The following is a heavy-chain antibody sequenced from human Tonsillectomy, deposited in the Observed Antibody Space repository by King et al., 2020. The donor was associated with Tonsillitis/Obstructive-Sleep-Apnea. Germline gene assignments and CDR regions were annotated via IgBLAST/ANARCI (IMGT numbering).Heavy chain of an antibody. Sequence: VQLVESGGGLVQPGGSLRLSCAASGFTFNSNYMSWVRQAPGKGLEWVSVIYSGGSTYYADSVKGRFTTSRDNSKNTVYLQMNSLRGEDTAVYYCARGSSRPYYYYYMDVWGEGTTVTVSS. D-gene: IGHD6-13*01. CDR2: IYSGGST. J-gene: IGHJ6*03. CDR3: ARGSSRPYYYYYMDV. V-gene: IGHV3-66*01. CDR1: GFTFNSNY.